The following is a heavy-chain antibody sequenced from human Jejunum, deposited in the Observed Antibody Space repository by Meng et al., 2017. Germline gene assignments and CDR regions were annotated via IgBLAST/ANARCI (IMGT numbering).Heavy chain of an antibody. CDR1: GFTFSHAW. D-gene: IGHD3-3*01. Sequence: GESLKISCAASGFTFSHAWMSWVRQAPGKGLEWVGRIKSETDGGIEEYGASVRGRFNISRDDSKTTLYLQMNSLKIEDTAVYYCITAYDFRSGYLDAFNMWGQGAMVTVSS. J-gene: IGHJ3*02. CDR2: IKSETDGGIE. V-gene: IGHV3-15*01. CDR3: ITAYDFRSGYLDAFNM.